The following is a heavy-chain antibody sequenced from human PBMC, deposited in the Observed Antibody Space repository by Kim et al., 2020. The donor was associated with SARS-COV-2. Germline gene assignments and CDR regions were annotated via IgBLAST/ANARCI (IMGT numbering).Heavy chain of an antibody. CDR3: ARAREYSWFDP. CDR2: T. V-gene: IGHV3-13*01. Sequence: TFYAGSVKGRFTISRENARNSLYLQMNSLRAGDTAVYYCARAREYSWFDPWGQGTLVTVSS. J-gene: IGHJ5*02.